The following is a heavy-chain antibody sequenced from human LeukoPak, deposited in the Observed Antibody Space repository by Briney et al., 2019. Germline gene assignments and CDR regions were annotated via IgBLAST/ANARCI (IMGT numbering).Heavy chain of an antibody. Sequence: GGSLRLSCAASGFTFSRYGMHWVRQAPGKGLEWVAVISYDGSNKYYADSVKGRFTISRDNSKNTLYLQMNSLRAEDTAVYYCAKEGGDYDGGFLDYWGQGTLVTVSS. J-gene: IGHJ4*02. CDR1: GFTFSRYG. CDR3: AKEGGDYDGGFLDY. D-gene: IGHD4-17*01. V-gene: IGHV3-30*18. CDR2: ISYDGSNK.